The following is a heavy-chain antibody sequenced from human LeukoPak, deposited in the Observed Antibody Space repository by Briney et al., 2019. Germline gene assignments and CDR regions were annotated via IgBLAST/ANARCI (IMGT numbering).Heavy chain of an antibody. CDR1: GGSISSSTYY. Sequence: PSETLSLTCTASGGSISSSTYYWGWIRQPPGKGLEWIGSSYSRGNTYYNPSLKSRVTMSVDTSKNQFSLNLTSVTAADTAVYYCARLGAASTFDYWGQGTLVTVSS. J-gene: IGHJ4*02. V-gene: IGHV4-39*07. D-gene: IGHD2-15*01. CDR3: ARLGAASTFDY. CDR2: SYSRGNT.